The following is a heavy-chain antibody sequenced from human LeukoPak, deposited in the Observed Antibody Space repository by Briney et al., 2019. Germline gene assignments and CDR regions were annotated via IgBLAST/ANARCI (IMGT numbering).Heavy chain of an antibody. CDR2: MNPNSGNT. D-gene: IGHD3-22*01. CDR3: ARGSVWLVYYYYMDV. J-gene: IGHJ6*03. CDR1: GYTFTSYD. Sequence: ASVKVSRKASGYTFTSYDINWVRQATGQGLEWMGWMNPNSGNTGYAQKFQGRVTITRNTSISTAYMELSSLRSEDTAVYYCARGSVWLVYYYYMDVWGKGTTVTVSS. V-gene: IGHV1-8*03.